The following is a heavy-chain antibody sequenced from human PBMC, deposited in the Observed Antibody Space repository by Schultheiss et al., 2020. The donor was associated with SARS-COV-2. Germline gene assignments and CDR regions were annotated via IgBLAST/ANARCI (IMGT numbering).Heavy chain of an antibody. J-gene: IGHJ5*02. Sequence: GGSLRLSCAASGFTFDDYAMHWVRQAPGKGLEWVSGISWDSATTGYADSVKGRFTISRDNAKNSLYLQMNSLRSEDTAFYYCAKGLHWSSYNYNWFDPWGQGTLVTVSS. CDR2: ISWDSATT. D-gene: IGHD3-3*01. CDR3: AKGLHWSSYNYNWFDP. V-gene: IGHV3-9*01. CDR1: GFTFDDYA.